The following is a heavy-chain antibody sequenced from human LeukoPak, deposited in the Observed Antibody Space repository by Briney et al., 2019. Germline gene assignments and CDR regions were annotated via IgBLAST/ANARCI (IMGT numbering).Heavy chain of an antibody. Sequence: PSETLSLTCTVSGGSISSYYWSWIRQPPGKGLEWIGYIYYSGSTNYNPSLKSRVTISVDTSKNQFSLKLSSVTAADTAVYYCARVTSDWSIYFDYWGQGTLVTVSS. CDR3: ARVTSDWSIYFDY. J-gene: IGHJ4*02. V-gene: IGHV4-59*01. CDR2: IYYSGST. CDR1: GGSISSYY. D-gene: IGHD6-19*01.